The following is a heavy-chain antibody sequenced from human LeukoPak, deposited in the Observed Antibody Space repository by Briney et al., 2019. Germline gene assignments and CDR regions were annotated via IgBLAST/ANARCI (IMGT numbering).Heavy chain of an antibody. CDR1: GFTFSSYS. CDR2: ISSSSSNM. Sequence: PGGSLRLSCAASGFTFSSYSMNWVRQAPGKGLEWLSYISSSSSNMYYADSVKGRFTISRDNAENSLYLQMSSLGDDDTAVYYCARGRYGDYHWGQGILVTVSS. V-gene: IGHV3-48*02. J-gene: IGHJ4*02. D-gene: IGHD4-17*01. CDR3: ARGRYGDYH.